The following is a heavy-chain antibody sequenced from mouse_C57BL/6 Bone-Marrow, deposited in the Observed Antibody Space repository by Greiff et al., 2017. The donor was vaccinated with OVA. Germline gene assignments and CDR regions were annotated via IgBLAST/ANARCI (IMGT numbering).Heavy chain of an antibody. CDR2: IDPSDSET. CDR3: ARGYFDY. Sequence: QVQLQQPGAELVRPGSSVKLSCTASGYTFTSYWMHWVKQRPIQGLEWIGNIDPSDSETHYYQKFKDKATLTVDKSSSTAYMQLRSLTSDASAVYYCARGYFDYRGQGTTLTVSS. V-gene: IGHV1-52*01. J-gene: IGHJ2*01. CDR1: GYTFTSYW.